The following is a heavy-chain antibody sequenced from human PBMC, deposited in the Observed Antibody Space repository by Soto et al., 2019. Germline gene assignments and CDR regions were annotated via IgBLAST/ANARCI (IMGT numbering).Heavy chain of an antibody. D-gene: IGHD2-2*01. J-gene: IGHJ3*02. V-gene: IGHV3-23*01. CDR1: GFTFSSYA. CDR2: ISGSSSST. CDR3: AREDIVVVPAAMLLAFDI. Sequence: GGSLRLSCAASGFTFSSYAMCWARQAPGKGLEWVSAISGSSSSTYYADSVKGRFTISRDNAKNTLYLQMDSLRAEDTAVYYCAREDIVVVPAAMLLAFDIWGQGTMVT.